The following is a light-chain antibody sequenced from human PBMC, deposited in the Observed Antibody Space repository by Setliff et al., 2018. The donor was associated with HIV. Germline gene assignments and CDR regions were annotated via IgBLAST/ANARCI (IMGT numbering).Light chain of an antibody. CDR3: SSYAGRNTLV. Sequence: QSAPAQPPSASGSPGQSVTISCTGTSSDVGGYNYVSWYQQHPGKAPKLMIFEVNKRPSGVPDRFSGSKSGNTASLTVSGLQVADEADYYCSSYAGRNTLVFGGGTQLTVL. CDR1: SSDVGGYNY. CDR2: EVN. V-gene: IGLV2-8*01. J-gene: IGLJ2*01.